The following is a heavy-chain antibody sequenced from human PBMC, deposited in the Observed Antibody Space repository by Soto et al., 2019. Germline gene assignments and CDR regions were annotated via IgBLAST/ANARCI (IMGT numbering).Heavy chain of an antibody. V-gene: IGHV1-24*01. CDR1: GYTLTELS. CDR2: FDPEDGET. Sequence: ASVKVCCKVSGYTLTELSMHWVRQAPGKGLEWMGGFDPEDGETIYAQKFQGRVTMTEDTSTDTAYMELSSLRSEDTAVYYCATGPLYSSSWIQIDYWGQGTLVTVSS. J-gene: IGHJ4*02. D-gene: IGHD6-13*01. CDR3: ATGPLYSSSWIQIDY.